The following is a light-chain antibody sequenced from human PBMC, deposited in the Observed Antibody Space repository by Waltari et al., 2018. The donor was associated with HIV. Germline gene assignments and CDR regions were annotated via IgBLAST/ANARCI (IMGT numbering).Light chain of an antibody. V-gene: IGKV2-28*01. Sequence: DVVMTQSPLSLSVTPGEPASISCRSSQSLLHGNGYNYLDWYLQKPGQSPQLLIYLALNRASGVPDRFSGSASGTDFTLKISRVEAEDVGIYYCMQALQTPYTFGQGTKLEIK. CDR3: MQALQTPYT. CDR1: QSLLHGNGYNY. CDR2: LAL. J-gene: IGKJ2*01.